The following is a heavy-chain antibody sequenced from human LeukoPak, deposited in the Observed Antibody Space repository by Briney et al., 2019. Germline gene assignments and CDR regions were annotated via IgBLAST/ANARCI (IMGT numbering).Heavy chain of an antibody. J-gene: IGHJ5*02. D-gene: IGHD3-22*01. CDR1: GFTFSSYS. CDR2: ISSTSRTI. V-gene: IGHV3-48*02. Sequence: QPGGSLRLSCAASGFTFSSYSMNWVRQAPGKGLEWVSYISSTSRTIYYADSVKGRFTISRDNAKNSLYLQMNSLRDEDTAVYYCARGDSSGYGPDHWGRGTLVTVSS. CDR3: ARGDSSGYGPDH.